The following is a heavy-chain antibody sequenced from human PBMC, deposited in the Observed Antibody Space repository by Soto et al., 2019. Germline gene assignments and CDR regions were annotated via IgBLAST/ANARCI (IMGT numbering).Heavy chain of an antibody. CDR3: AKTESFNGYYNAFDY. D-gene: IGHD3-9*01. CDR2: VSGGGGST. CDR1: GFSFAGYA. Sequence: GGSLRLSCAASGFSFAGYAVAWVRQAPGKGLEWVSTVSGGGGSTYYADSVKGRFTISRDNSGNTVYLQMNSLNAGDTALYYCAKTESFNGYYNAFDYWGQGTQVTVSS. V-gene: IGHV3-23*01. J-gene: IGHJ4*02.